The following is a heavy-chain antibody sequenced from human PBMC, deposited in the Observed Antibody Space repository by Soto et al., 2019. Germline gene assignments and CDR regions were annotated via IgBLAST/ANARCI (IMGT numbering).Heavy chain of an antibody. J-gene: IGHJ6*02. V-gene: IGHV1-8*01. CDR2: VNPNSGYT. Sequence: SXNVSFKASGYTFTNYDITWVRRAAGQVLEWVGWVNPNSGYTAYAQKFVGRVTMTRNTPLRTAYMELSSLRSEDTAVYYCARLGYCSSTSCPSIKPHYYYYGMDVWGQGTTVIVSS. CDR1: GYTFTNYD. D-gene: IGHD2-2*01. CDR3: ARLGYCSSTSCPSIKPHYYYYGMDV.